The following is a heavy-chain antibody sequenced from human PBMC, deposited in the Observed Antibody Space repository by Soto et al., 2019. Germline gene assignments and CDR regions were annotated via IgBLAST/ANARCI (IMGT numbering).Heavy chain of an antibody. D-gene: IGHD2-8*01. Sequence: LRLSCAASGFTFSSYAMTWVRQAPGKGLEWVSTISGTGTTTYYADSVKGRFTISRDNSKNTLYLQMNSLRTEDTAVYYCVKAVYLLDFDYWGQGALVTVSS. CDR3: VKAVYLLDFDY. CDR1: GFTFSSYA. J-gene: IGHJ4*02. V-gene: IGHV3-23*01. CDR2: ISGTGTTT.